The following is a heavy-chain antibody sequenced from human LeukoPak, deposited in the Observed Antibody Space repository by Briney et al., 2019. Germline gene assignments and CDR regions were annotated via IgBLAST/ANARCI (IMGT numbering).Heavy chain of an antibody. CDR3: AKNNGMDV. CDR1: GFILSNHW. V-gene: IGHV3-7*03. CDR2: VNKDGSEK. J-gene: IGHJ6*02. D-gene: IGHD1/OR15-1a*01. Sequence: GGSLRLSCAASGFILSNHWMTWVRQAPGKGPEWVANVNKDGSEKYYVDSVKGRFTISRDTAKNSLYLQMNNLRAEDTALYYCAKNNGMDVWGQGTTVIVSS.